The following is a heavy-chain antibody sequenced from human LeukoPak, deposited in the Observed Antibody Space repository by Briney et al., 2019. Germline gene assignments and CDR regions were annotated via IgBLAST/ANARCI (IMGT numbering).Heavy chain of an antibody. Sequence: GGSLRLSCAASGFTVSSNYMSWVRQAPGKGLEWVSSISSSSSYIYYADSVKGRFTISRDNAKNSLYLQMNSLRAEDTAVYYCASGEQLVLFDYWGQGTLVTVSS. CDR2: ISSSSSYI. D-gene: IGHD6-6*01. CDR3: ASGEQLVLFDY. CDR1: GFTVSSNY. J-gene: IGHJ4*02. V-gene: IGHV3-21*01.